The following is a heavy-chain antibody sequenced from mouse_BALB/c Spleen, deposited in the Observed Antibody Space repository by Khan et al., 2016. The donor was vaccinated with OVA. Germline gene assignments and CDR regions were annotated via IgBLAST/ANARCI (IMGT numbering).Heavy chain of an antibody. CDR2: ISDGGSST. CDR1: GFTFSDYY. J-gene: IGHJ3*01. CDR3: ARAVYGGFAY. V-gene: IGHV5-4*02. D-gene: IGHD1-1*02. Sequence: EVELVESGGGLVKPGGSLKLSCAASGFTFSDYYMYWVRQTPEQRLEWVATISDGGSSTHYPDSVKGRFTISRDNAKNNLYLQMSILKSDDTAIYYCARAVYGGFAYWGQGTLVIVSA.